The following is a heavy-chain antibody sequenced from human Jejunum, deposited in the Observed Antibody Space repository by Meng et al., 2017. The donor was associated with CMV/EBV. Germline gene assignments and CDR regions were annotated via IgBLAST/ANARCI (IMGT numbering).Heavy chain of an antibody. CDR3: ARRSRNGYNSEIDY. CDR1: GYTFASYG. J-gene: IGHJ4*02. CDR2: IDTYKGDT. D-gene: IGHD5-24*01. Sequence: SGYTFASYGISWVRRDPGQGLGWVGWIDTYKGDTNYLQKLQGRVTMTTDTSTTTAYMELRSLRSDDTAIYYCARRSRNGYNSEIDYWGQGTLVTVSS. V-gene: IGHV1-18*01.